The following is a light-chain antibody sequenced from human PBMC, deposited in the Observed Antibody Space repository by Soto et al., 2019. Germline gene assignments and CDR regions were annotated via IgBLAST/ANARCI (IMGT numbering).Light chain of an antibody. CDR3: QQYNNWPWT. V-gene: IGKV3-15*01. CDR1: QNVSYF. Sequence: EIVLTQSPASLSLSPGERATLSCRASQNVSYFFAWYQQKPGQAPRFLMYGVSTRATGIPARFSGSGSGTEFTLTISGLQSEDFAIYYCQQYNNWPWTFGQGTKVDIK. J-gene: IGKJ1*01. CDR2: GVS.